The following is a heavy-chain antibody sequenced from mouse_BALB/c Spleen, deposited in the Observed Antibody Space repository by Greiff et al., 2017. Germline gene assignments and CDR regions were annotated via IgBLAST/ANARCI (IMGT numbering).Heavy chain of an antibody. Sequence: VMLVESGPDLVAPSQSLSITCTVSGFSLTSYGVHWVRQPPGKGLEWLVVIWSDGSTTYNSALKSRLSISKDNSKSQVFLKMNSLQTDDTAMYYCARYRYDAYYAMDYWGQGTSVTVSS. J-gene: IGHJ4*01. D-gene: IGHD2-14*01. V-gene: IGHV2-6-2*01. CDR1: GFSLTSYG. CDR2: IWSDGST. CDR3: ARYRYDAYYAMDY.